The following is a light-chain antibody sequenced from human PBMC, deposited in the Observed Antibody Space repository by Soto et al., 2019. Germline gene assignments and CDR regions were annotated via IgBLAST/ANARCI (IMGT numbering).Light chain of an antibody. CDR1: QNISNY. J-gene: IGKJ2*01. V-gene: IGKV1-39*01. CDR2: AAS. Sequence: DIQMTQSPSSLSASVGDRVTITCRASQNISNYLNWYQQKPGKAPKLLIYAASRLQSGVPSRFSGSGSGTDFTLTISSLQPEDFATYSCQQSYATPRTFGQGTKLEIK. CDR3: QQSYATPRT.